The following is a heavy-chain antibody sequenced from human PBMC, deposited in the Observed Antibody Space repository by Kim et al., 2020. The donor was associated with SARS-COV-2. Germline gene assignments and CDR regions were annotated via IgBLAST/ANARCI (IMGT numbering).Heavy chain of an antibody. CDR2: FGTA. J-gene: IGHJ4*02. CDR3: ARDAGNDY. Sequence: FGTANYAQKLQGRVTITADESTSTAYMELSSLRSEDTAVYYCARDAGNDYWGQGTLVTVSS. D-gene: IGHD6-13*01. V-gene: IGHV1-69*01.